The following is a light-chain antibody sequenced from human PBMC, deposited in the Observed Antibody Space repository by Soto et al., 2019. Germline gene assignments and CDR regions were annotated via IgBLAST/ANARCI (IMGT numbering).Light chain of an antibody. CDR2: DAS. CDR1: QTITTY. Sequence: EIVLTQSPATLSLSPGERATLSCRASQTITTYLAWYQQKPGQAPRLLIYDASNRATGIPARFSGSGSATDFTLTISSLEPEDFAVYYCQQRSNWPPEYTFGQGTKLEIK. J-gene: IGKJ2*01. V-gene: IGKV3-11*01. CDR3: QQRSNWPPEYT.